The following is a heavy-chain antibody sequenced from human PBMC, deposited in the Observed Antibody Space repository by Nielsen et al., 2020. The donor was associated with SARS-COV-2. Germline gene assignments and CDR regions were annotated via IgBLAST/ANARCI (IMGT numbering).Heavy chain of an antibody. CDR2: ISWNSAII. Sequence: GGSLGLSCVASGFTFDDYTMHWVRQAPGKGLEWVSSISWNSAIIDYADSVKGRFTISRDNARNSMYLKMNSLRPEDTAFYYCARRVNDAFDSWGQGTMVSVSS. J-gene: IGHJ3*01. D-gene: IGHD3-3*01. CDR1: GFTFDDYT. V-gene: IGHV3-9*01. CDR3: ARRVNDAFDS.